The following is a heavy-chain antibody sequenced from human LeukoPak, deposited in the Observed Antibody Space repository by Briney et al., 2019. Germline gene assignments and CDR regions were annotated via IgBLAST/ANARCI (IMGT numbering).Heavy chain of an antibody. J-gene: IGHJ4*02. CDR3: GRDPSARVTIDF. D-gene: IGHD5-24*01. CDR1: GFTFSNYA. Sequence: PGGSLRLSCAASGFTFSNYAMHWVRQAPGKGLEWVAIVSHDGRNQYYAESVKGRFTISRDSSKNTVSLQMNSLRAGDSALYYCGRDPSARVTIDFWGQGTPVTVSS. CDR2: VSHDGRNQ. V-gene: IGHV3-30*04.